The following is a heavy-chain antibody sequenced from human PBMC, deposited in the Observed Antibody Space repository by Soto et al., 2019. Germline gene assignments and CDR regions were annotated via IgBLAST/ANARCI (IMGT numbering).Heavy chain of an antibody. V-gene: IGHV3-30*18. CDR1: GFTFSSYG. CDR2: ISYDGSNK. J-gene: IGHJ3*01. CDR3: AKEKCYGGSPDDGRESFGL. Sequence: GGSLRLSCAASGFTFSSYGMHWVRQAPGKGLEWVAVISYDGSNKYYADSVKGRFTISRDNSKNTLYLQMNSLRAEDTAVYYCAKEKCYGGSPDDGRESFGLWGQGTMVTVSS. D-gene: IGHD2-15*01.